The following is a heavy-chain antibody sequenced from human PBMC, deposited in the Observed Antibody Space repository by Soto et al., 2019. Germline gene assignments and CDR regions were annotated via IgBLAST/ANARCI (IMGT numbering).Heavy chain of an antibody. J-gene: IGHJ6*02. Sequence: SVKVSCKTSGYTFSNYGINWVRQAPGQGLEWMGWISGYNGNTNYAQTVQGRVTMTIDTSTGTVYMELRSLKSDDTAIYYCSRFIMVGGWFDPNYYHGMDVWGQGTTVTVSS. V-gene: IGHV1-18*01. CDR2: ISGYNGNT. CDR1: GYTFSNYG. D-gene: IGHD6-19*01. CDR3: SRFIMVGGWFDPNYYHGMDV.